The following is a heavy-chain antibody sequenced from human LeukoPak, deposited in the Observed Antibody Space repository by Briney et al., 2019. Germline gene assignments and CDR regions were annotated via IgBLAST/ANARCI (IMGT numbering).Heavy chain of an antibody. D-gene: IGHD3-10*01. CDR1: GFTFSSYA. V-gene: IGHV3-23*01. Sequence: PGGSLRLSCAASGFTFSSYAMTWVRQAPGKGLEWVSAVSGSGGTTDYADSVKGRFTISRDNSKNTLYLQMNSLRAEDTAVYYCARAVRFREPVDCWGQGTLVTVSS. CDR3: ARAVRFREPVDC. J-gene: IGHJ4*02. CDR2: VSGSGGTT.